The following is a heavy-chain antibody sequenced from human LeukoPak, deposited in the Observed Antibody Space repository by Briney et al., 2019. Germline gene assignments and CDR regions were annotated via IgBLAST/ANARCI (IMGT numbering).Heavy chain of an antibody. D-gene: IGHD6-6*01. J-gene: IGHJ6*03. CDR1: GFTFSTYG. Sequence: PGGSLRLSCAASGFTFSTYGMHWVRQAPGKGLEWVAYIPKDGSNTFYADSVKGRFTISRDNSKNTLSLQMNSLRAEDTALYYCAKARGISAPTGYYYYMDVWAEGTTVTVSS. CDR2: IPKDGSNT. V-gene: IGHV3-30*02. CDR3: AKARGISAPTGYYYYMDV.